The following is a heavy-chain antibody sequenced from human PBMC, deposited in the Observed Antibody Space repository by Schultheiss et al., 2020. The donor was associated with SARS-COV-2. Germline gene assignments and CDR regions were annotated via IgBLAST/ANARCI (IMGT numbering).Heavy chain of an antibody. CDR2: ISGSGGST. Sequence: GGSLRLSCAASGFTFSSYAMSWFRQAPGKGLEWVSAISGSGGSTYYADSVKGRFTISRDNSRNTLYLQMNSLRAEDTAVYYCARDLGNYYDSSGYYGEDYWGQGTLVTVSS. D-gene: IGHD3-22*01. CDR3: ARDLGNYYDSSGYYGEDY. CDR1: GFTFSSYA. V-gene: IGHV3-23*01. J-gene: IGHJ4*02.